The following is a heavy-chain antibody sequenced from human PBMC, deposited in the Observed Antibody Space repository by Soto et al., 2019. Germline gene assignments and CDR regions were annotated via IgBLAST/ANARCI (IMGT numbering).Heavy chain of an antibody. CDR3: ARNGNQLLYSTEYNWFDP. J-gene: IGHJ5*02. V-gene: IGHV1-69*13. CDR1: GGTFSSYA. CDR2: IIPIFGTA. Sequence: SVKVSCKASGGTFSSYAIGWVRQAPGQGLEWMGGIIPIFGTANYAQKFQGRVTITADESTSTAYMELSSLRSEDTAVYYCARNGNQLLYSTEYNWFDPWGQGTLVTVSS. D-gene: IGHD2-2*02.